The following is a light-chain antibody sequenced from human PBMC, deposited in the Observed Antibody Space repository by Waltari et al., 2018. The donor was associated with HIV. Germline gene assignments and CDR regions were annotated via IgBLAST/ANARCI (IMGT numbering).Light chain of an antibody. CDR2: DVS. CDR3: CSSAGSYTLIV. CDR1: TSDVSSYNY. V-gene: IGLV2-11*01. J-gene: IGLJ2*01. Sequence: QSALTQPRSLSGSPGQTVTISCTGTTSDVSSYNYVSWYQHQPGKPPNLILYDVSKRPSGLPDRFSGSKSGNTASLTICGVQAEDEADYYCCSSAGSYTLIVFGGGTKLTVL.